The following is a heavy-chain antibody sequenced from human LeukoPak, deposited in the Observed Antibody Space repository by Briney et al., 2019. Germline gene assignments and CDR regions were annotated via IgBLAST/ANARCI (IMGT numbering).Heavy chain of an antibody. CDR2: ISGSGGST. V-gene: IGHV3-23*01. J-gene: IGHJ4*02. CDR1: GFTFSSYA. D-gene: IGHD2-2*01. Sequence: GGSLRLSCAASGFTFSSYAMSWVRQAPGKGLEWVSAISGSGGSTYYADSVKGRFTISRDNSKNTLYLQMNSLRAEDTAVYYRAKDSIVVPAASYFDYWGQGTLVSFSS. CDR3: AKDSIVVPAASYFDY.